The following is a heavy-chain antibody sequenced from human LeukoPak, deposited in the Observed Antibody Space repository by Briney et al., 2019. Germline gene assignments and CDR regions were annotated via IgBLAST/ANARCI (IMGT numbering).Heavy chain of an antibody. CDR1: GFTFSSYA. D-gene: IGHD6-19*01. V-gene: IGHV3-30-3*01. CDR3: ARDHSSGWYSSNWFDP. J-gene: IGHJ5*02. CDR2: ISYDGSNK. Sequence: GGSLRLSCAASGFTFSSYAMHWVRQAPGKGLEWVAVISYDGSNKYYADSVKGRFTISRDNSKNTLYLQMNSLRAEDTAVYYCARDHSSGWYSSNWFDPWGQGTLVTVSS.